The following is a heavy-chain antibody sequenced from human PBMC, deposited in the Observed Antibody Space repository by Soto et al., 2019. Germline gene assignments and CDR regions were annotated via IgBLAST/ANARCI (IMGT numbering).Heavy chain of an antibody. D-gene: IGHD4-4*01. Sequence: EVQLVESGGGLVQPGGSLKLSCAASGFTFSGSAIHWVRQASGKGLEWVGRIRSKANSYATAYDASVKGRFTISRDDSKNTAYLQMNSLKTEDTAVYYCTRRPVTTAFDYYGMDVWGQGTTVTVSS. CDR1: GFTFSGSA. CDR2: IRSKANSYAT. CDR3: TRRPVTTAFDYYGMDV. J-gene: IGHJ6*02. V-gene: IGHV3-73*01.